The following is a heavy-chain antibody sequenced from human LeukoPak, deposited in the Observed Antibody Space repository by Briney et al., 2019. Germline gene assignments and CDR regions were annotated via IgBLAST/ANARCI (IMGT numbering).Heavy chain of an antibody. V-gene: IGHV4-39*07. D-gene: IGHD3-10*01. CDR3: ARRVGYYYGSGSYYRNWFDP. CDR2: IYYSGST. CDR1: GGSISSSSYY. Sequence: ASETLSLTCTVSGGSISSSSYYWGWIRQPPGKGLEWIGSIYYSGSTYYNPSLKSRVTISVDTSKNQFSLKLSSVTAADTAVYYCARRVGYYYGSGSYYRNWFDPWGQGTLVTVSS. J-gene: IGHJ5*02.